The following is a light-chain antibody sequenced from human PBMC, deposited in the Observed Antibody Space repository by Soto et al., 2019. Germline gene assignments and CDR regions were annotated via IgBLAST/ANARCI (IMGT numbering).Light chain of an antibody. CDR3: QQYGASPFN. V-gene: IGKV3-15*01. J-gene: IGKJ2*01. CDR1: QNVRSS. CDR2: GAS. Sequence: VMTQSPATLSLSPGERATLSCRASQNVRSSLAWFQQRPGQPPRLLIHGASTRATGVPARFSGSGSGTEFTLTISGLRSEDSAMYYCQQYGASPFNFGQGSKLEIK.